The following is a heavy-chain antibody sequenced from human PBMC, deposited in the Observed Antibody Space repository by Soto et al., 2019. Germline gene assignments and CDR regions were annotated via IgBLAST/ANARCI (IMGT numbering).Heavy chain of an antibody. CDR2: IYTSGST. CDR1: GGSISSYY. Sequence: LSLTCTVSGGSISSYYWSWIRQPAGKGLEWIGRIYTSGSTNYNPSLKSRVTMSVDTSKNQFSLKLSSVTAADTAVYYCARSIAARPGLYYYYYGMDVWGQGTTVTVSS. D-gene: IGHD6-6*01. J-gene: IGHJ6*02. V-gene: IGHV4-4*07. CDR3: ARSIAARPGLYYYYYGMDV.